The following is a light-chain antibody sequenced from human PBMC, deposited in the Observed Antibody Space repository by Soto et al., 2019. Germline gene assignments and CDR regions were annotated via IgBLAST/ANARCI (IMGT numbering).Light chain of an antibody. CDR3: QQRSNWPVT. CDR1: QSVSGY. V-gene: IGKV3-11*01. Sequence: EIVLTQSPATLSLSPGERATLSCRASQSVSGYLAWYQHKPGQPPRLLIYDASNRATGIPARFSVSGSVTDFTLTIISLEPEDFAVYYCQQRSNWPVTFRQGTKLEIK. J-gene: IGKJ2*01. CDR2: DAS.